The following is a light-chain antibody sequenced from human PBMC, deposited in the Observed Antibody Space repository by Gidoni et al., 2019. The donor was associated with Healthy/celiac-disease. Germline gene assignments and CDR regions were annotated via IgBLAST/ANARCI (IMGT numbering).Light chain of an antibody. CDR3: QQYNSLWT. V-gene: IGKV1-5*03. J-gene: IGKJ1*01. Sequence: SQSISSWLAWYQQKPGKAPKLLIYKASSLESGVPSRFSGSGSGTEFTLTISSLQPDDFATYCCQQYNSLWTFGQGTKVEIK. CDR2: KAS. CDR1: QSISSW.